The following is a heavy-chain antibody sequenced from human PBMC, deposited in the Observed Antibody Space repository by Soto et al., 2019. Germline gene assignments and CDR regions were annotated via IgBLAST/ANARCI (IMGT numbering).Heavy chain of an antibody. V-gene: IGHV1-24*01. J-gene: IGHJ6*02. Sequence: ASVKVSCKVSGYTLTELSIHWVRQAPGKGLEWMGGFDPEDGETIYAQKFQGRVTMTEDTSTDTAYMELSSLRSEDTAVYYCATGAYYDFWSGYYTGYYGMDVWGQGTTVTVSS. CDR3: ATGAYYDFWSGYYTGYYGMDV. D-gene: IGHD3-3*01. CDR2: FDPEDGET. CDR1: GYTLTELS.